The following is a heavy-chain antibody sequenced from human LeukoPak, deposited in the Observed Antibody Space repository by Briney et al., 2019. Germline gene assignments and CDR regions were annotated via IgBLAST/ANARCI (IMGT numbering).Heavy chain of an antibody. J-gene: IGHJ4*02. CDR2: VYYSGSA. Sequence: SETLSLTCAVSGGSISSGGYSWSWIRQAPGKGLEWIGYVYYSGSAYYNPSLKSRVTISVDTSKNRFSLKLTSVSAADTAVYYCTRGESAWLHDYWGQGTLVTVSS. CDR1: GGSISSGGYS. D-gene: IGHD3-9*01. V-gene: IGHV4-30-4*07. CDR3: TRGESAWLHDY.